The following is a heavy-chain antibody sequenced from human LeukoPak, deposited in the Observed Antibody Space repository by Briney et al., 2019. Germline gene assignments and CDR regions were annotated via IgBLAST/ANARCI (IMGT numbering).Heavy chain of an antibody. J-gene: IGHJ4*02. Sequence: LPGGSLRLSCAASGFTFSSYEMNWVRQAPGTGLEWVSYISSSGSAICYADSVKGRFTISRDNAKDSLYVQMNSLRAEDTAVYYCARGYPSVGYYDSSAYPYFFDYWGQGTLVTVSS. CDR2: ISSSGSAI. CDR3: ARGYPSVGYYDSSAYPYFFDY. V-gene: IGHV3-48*03. CDR1: GFTFSSYE. D-gene: IGHD3-22*01.